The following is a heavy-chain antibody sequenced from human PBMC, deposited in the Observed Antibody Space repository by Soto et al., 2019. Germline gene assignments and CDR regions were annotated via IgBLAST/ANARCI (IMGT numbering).Heavy chain of an antibody. V-gene: IGHV3-53*01. J-gene: IGHJ4*02. CDR2: IYSGGST. Sequence: PGGSLRFSCAASGFTVSSNYMSLVRQAPGKGLECVSVIYSGGSTYYADSVKGRFTISRYNSKNTLYLQINSLRAEDTAVYYCARQYYDILVWGQGTLVTVSS. CDR3: ARQYYDILV. D-gene: IGHD3-9*01. CDR1: GFTVSSNY.